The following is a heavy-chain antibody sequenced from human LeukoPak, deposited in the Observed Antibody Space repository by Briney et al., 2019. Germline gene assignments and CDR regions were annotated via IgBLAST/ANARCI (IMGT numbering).Heavy chain of an antibody. CDR3: AGGGKVVREVYFDY. Sequence: GASVKVSCKASGGTFSSYAISWVRQAPGQGLEWMGGIIPIFGTANYAQKFQGRVTITADESTSTAYMELSSLRSEDTAVYYCAGGGKVVREVYFDYWGQGTLVTVSS. D-gene: IGHD3-10*01. J-gene: IGHJ4*02. CDR1: GGTFSSYA. V-gene: IGHV1-69*13. CDR2: IIPIFGTA.